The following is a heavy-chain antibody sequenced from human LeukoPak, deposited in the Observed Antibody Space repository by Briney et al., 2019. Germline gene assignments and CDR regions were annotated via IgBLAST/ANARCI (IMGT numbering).Heavy chain of an antibody. CDR3: AKAGLRMVRGVLDY. CDR2: ISGSGGST. CDR1: GFTFSSYG. J-gene: IGHJ4*02. V-gene: IGHV3-23*01. Sequence: GGSLRLSCAASGFTFSSYGMSWVRQAPGKGLEWVSAISGSGGSTYYADSVKGRFTISRDNSKNTLYLQMNSLRAEDTAVYHCAKAGLRMVRGVLDYWGQGTLVTVSS. D-gene: IGHD3-10*01.